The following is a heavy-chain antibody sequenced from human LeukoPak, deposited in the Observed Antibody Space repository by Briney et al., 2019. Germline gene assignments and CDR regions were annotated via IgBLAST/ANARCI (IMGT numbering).Heavy chain of an antibody. Sequence: SETLSLTCTVSGGSISSYYWSWIRQPPGKGLEWVGYIYYSGSTNYNPSLKSRLTISVDTSKNQFSLKLSSVTAADTAVYYCARVYYSNSYDYWYFDLWGRGTLVTVSS. CDR3: ARVYYSNSYDYWYFDL. CDR2: IYYSGST. D-gene: IGHD6-13*01. V-gene: IGHV4-59*01. J-gene: IGHJ2*01. CDR1: GGSISSYY.